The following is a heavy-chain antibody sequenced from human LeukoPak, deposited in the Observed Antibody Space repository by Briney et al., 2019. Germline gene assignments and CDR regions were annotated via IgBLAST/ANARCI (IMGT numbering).Heavy chain of an antibody. Sequence: GGSLRLSCAASGFIFSNFWMSWVRQAPGKGLERVANIKQDGSEKYYVDSVKGRFTISRDNAKNSLYLQMNSLRAEDTAVYYCARDGDIVVVVAAIDYWGQGTLVTVSS. CDR2: IKQDGSEK. CDR1: GFIFSNFW. J-gene: IGHJ4*02. V-gene: IGHV3-7*03. CDR3: ARDGDIVVVVAAIDY. D-gene: IGHD2-15*01.